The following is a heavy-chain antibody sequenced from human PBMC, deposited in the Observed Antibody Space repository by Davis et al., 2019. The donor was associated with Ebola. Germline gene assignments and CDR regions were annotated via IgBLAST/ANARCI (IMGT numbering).Heavy chain of an antibody. D-gene: IGHD1-26*01. CDR2: IKQGGSEK. CDR3: ARDFPEIVGAIFSDYYFDY. J-gene: IGHJ4*02. CDR1: GFTFSSYW. V-gene: IGHV3-7*03. Sequence: GESLKISCAASGFTFSSYWMSWVRQAPGKGLEWVANIKQGGSEKYYVDSVKGRFTISRDNAKNSLYLQMNSLRAEDTAVYYCARDFPEIVGAIFSDYYFDYWGQGTLVTVSS.